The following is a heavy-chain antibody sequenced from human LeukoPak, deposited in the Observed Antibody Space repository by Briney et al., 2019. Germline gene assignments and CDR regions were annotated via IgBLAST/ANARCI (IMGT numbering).Heavy chain of an antibody. CDR2: IKQDGSEK. CDR1: GFTVSSNY. V-gene: IGHV3-7*01. D-gene: IGHD6-6*01. J-gene: IGHJ4*02. Sequence: GGSLRLSCAASGFTVSSNYMSWVRQAPGKGLEWVANIKQDGSEKYYVDSVKGRFTISRDNAKNSLYLQMNSLRAEDTAVYYCARTDPWSIATYFNYWGQGTLVTVSS. CDR3: ARTDPWSIATYFNY.